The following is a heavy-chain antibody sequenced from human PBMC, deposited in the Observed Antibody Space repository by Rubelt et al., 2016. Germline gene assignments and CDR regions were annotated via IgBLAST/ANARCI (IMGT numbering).Heavy chain of an antibody. D-gene: IGHD6-19*01. CDR1: GGSFSGYY. Sequence: QVQLQQWGAGLLKPSETLSLTCAVYGGSFSGYYWSWIRQPPGKGLEWIGEINHRGSTNYNPSLKSRVTISVDPSKNQFSLKLSSVTAADTAVYYCASGSSEWLMDAFDIWGQGTTVTVSS. J-gene: IGHJ3*02. CDR3: ASGSSEWLMDAFDI. CDR2: INHRGST. V-gene: IGHV4-34*01.